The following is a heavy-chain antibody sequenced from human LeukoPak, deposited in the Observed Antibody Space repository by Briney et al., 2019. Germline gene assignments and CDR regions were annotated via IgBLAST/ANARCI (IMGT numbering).Heavy chain of an antibody. CDR1: GGSISSGSYY. J-gene: IGHJ4*02. V-gene: IGHV4-61*02. D-gene: IGHD6-19*01. CDR3: ARGGEWLVLAPFDY. Sequence: SQTLSLTCTVSGGSISSGSYYWSWIRQPAGKGLEWIGRIYTSGSTNYNPSLKSRVTISVDTSKNQFSLKLSSVTAADTAVYYCARGGEWLVLAPFDYWGQGTLVTVSS. CDR2: IYTSGST.